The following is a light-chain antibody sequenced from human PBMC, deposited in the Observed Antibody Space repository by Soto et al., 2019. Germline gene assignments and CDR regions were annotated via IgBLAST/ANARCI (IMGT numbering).Light chain of an antibody. Sequence: DIQMTQSPSSLSASVGDTVTITCRASQSISLFLNWYQQKPGKAPKLLIYAASSLQSGVPSRFPGNGSGTEFTLTISSLQPEDFATYYCHQTDSIPETFGQGTKVEIK. CDR2: AAS. V-gene: IGKV1-39*01. CDR1: QSISLF. CDR3: HQTDSIPET. J-gene: IGKJ1*01.